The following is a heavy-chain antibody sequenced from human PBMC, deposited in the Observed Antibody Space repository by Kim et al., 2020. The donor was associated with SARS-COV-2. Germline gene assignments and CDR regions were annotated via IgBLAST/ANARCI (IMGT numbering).Heavy chain of an antibody. CDR2: ISSSSSYT. CDR1: GFTFSDYY. J-gene: IGHJ4*02. D-gene: IGHD6-6*01. CDR3: ARAIAARPRLADY. V-gene: IGHV3-11*05. Sequence: GGSLRLSCAASGFTFSDYYMSWIRQAPGKGLEWVSCISSSSSYTNYADSVKGRFTISRDNAKNSLYLQMNSLRAEDTAVYYCARAIAARPRLADYWGQGTLVTVSS.